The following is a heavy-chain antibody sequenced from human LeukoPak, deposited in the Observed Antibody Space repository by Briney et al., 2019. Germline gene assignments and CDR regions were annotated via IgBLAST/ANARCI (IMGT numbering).Heavy chain of an antibody. CDR1: GFTFSSYS. V-gene: IGHV3-21*01. J-gene: IGHJ4*02. D-gene: IGHD3-9*01. CDR3: ARRYFDWEYYFDY. Sequence: PGGSLRLSCAASGFTFSSYSMNWVRQAPGKGLEWVSSISSSSSYIYYADSVKGRFTISRDNAKNSLYLQMNSLRAEDTAVYYCARRYFDWEYYFDYWGQGTLVTVSS. CDR2: ISSSSSYI.